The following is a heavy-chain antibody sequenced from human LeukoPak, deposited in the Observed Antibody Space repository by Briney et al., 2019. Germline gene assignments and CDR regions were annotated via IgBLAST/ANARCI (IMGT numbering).Heavy chain of an antibody. CDR1: GYTFIDYY. CDR2: INPNSGGT. D-gene: IGHD3-10*01. Sequence: ASVKVSCTASGYTFIDYYMHWVRQAPGQGLEWMGWINPNSGGTNYAQNFQGRVTMTRDTSIRTVYMELSRLRSDDTAVYYCANTYALGNYYKGGFDPWGQGTLVTVSS. CDR3: ANTYALGNYYKGGFDP. V-gene: IGHV1-2*02. J-gene: IGHJ5*02.